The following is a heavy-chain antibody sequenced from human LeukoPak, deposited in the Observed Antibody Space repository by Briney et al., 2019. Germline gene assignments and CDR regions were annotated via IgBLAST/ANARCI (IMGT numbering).Heavy chain of an antibody. D-gene: IGHD6-19*01. CDR3: ARDLKRGYSSGRYSWGTGSSNDY. J-gene: IGHJ4*02. V-gene: IGHV1-69*06. CDR2: IIPIFGTA. Sequence: SVKVSCKASGGTFSSYAISWVRQAPGQGLEWMGGIIPIFGTANYAQKFQGRVTITADKSTSTAYMELSSLRSEDTAVYYCARDLKRGYSSGRYSWGTGSSNDYWGQGTLVTVSS. CDR1: GGTFSSYA.